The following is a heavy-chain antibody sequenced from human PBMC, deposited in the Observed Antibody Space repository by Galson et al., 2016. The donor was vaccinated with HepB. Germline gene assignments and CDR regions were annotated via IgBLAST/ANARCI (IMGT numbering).Heavy chain of an antibody. Sequence: SETLSLTCSVSGGSIGSFYWSWIRQPPGQGLEWIGYIYDNWATKYNPSLKSRVTISADPSQNQFSLRLTSVTAADAAVYYCARTYGIVGSRNPRFHFYAMDVWGQGTTVTVSS. CDR2: IYDNWAT. J-gene: IGHJ6*02. V-gene: IGHV4-59*01. D-gene: IGHD1-26*01. CDR1: GGSIGSFY. CDR3: ARTYGIVGSRNPRFHFYAMDV.